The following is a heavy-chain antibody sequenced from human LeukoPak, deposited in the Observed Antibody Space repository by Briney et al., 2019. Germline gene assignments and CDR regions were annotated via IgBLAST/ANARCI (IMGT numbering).Heavy chain of an antibody. CDR1: GGSISSGGYY. CDR3: ARTRVTEWWFDP. Sequence: SETLSLTCTVSGGSISSGGYYWSWIRQHPGKGLEWIGYIYYSGSTYYNPSLKSRVTISVDTSKNQFSLKLSSVTAADTAVYYCARTRVTEWWFDPWGQGTLVTVSS. CDR2: IYYSGST. D-gene: IGHD2-21*02. J-gene: IGHJ5*02. V-gene: IGHV4-31*03.